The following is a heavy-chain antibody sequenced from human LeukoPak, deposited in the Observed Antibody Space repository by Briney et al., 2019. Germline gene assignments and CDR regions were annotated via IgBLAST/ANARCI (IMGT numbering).Heavy chain of an antibody. CDR2: INAGNGNT. D-gene: IGHD3-10*01. V-gene: IGHV1-3*01. Sequence: ASVKVSCKASGYTFTSYAMHWVRQAPGQRLEWMGWINAGNGNTKYSQKFQGRVTITRDTSASTAYMELSSLRSEDTAVYYCARGSYKYGSGSYLPDYWGQGTLVTVSS. J-gene: IGHJ4*02. CDR1: GYTFTSYA. CDR3: ARGSYKYGSGSYLPDY.